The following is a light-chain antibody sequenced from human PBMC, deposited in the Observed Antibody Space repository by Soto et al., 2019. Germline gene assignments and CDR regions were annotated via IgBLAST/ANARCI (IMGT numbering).Light chain of an antibody. CDR3: QQYNKWYT. Sequence: EMVMTQSPATLSVSPGERATLSCRASQSVGSNLAWYQQKPGQAPRLLIYDVSTGATGIAAGFGGSGSGTDFTLTSSSLQSEDFAVYYCQQYNKWYTFGQGTKLEIK. CDR1: QSVGSN. J-gene: IGKJ2*01. V-gene: IGKV3-15*01. CDR2: DVS.